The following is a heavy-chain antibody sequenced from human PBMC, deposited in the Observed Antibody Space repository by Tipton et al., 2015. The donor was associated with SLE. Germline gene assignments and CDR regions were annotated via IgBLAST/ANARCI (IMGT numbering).Heavy chain of an antibody. Sequence: GSLRLSCAASGFIFSDYYMDWVRQTPGEGLEWVGRIRNKANSHTIDYAASVRGRFTISRDDSKNSLYLQMNSLKTEDTAVYYCARAKQLVQGFDSWGQGKLVTVSS. D-gene: IGHD6-6*01. CDR3: ARAKQLVQGFDS. CDR1: GFIFSDYY. V-gene: IGHV3-72*01. J-gene: IGHJ4*02. CDR2: IRNKANSHTI.